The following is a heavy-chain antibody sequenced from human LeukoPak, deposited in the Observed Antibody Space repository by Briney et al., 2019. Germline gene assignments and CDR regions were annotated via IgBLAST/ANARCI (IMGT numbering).Heavy chain of an antibody. J-gene: IGHJ4*02. V-gene: IGHV3-23*01. Sequence: GGSLRLSCAASGFTFRSYAMSWVPQAPGKGLEWVSAISGSGGSTYYADSVKGRFTISRDNSKNTPYLKMNSLRAEDTAVYYCAKRFFDGDYHNPSDYWGQGTLVTVSS. D-gene: IGHD4-17*01. CDR2: ISGSGGST. CDR1: GFTFRSYA. CDR3: AKRFFDGDYHNPSDY.